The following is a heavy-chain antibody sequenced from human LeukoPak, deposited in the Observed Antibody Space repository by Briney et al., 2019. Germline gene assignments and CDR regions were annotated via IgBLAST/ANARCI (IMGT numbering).Heavy chain of an antibody. D-gene: IGHD6-19*01. CDR2: IYTSGST. Sequence: PPETLSLTCTVSGGSISSGSYYWSWIRQPAGKGLQWIGRIYTSGSTNYNPSLKSRVTISVDPSKNQFSLKLSSVTAADTAVYYCAREVSGYSSGWMIGAFDIWGQGTMVTVSS. J-gene: IGHJ3*02. V-gene: IGHV4-61*02. CDR1: GGSISSGSYY. CDR3: AREVSGYSSGWMIGAFDI.